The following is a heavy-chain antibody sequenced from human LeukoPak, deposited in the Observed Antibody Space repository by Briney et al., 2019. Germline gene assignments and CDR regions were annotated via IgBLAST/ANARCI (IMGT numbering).Heavy chain of an antibody. CDR1: GFTFSNAW. V-gene: IGHV3-15*01. CDR2: IKSKTDGGTK. Sequence: GGSLRLSCAASGFTFSNAWMSWVRQAPGKGLEWVGRIKSKTDGGTKDYAAPVKGRFTISRDDSKNTLYLQMNSLKTEDTAVYYCTTLVANWDFDYWGQGTLVTVSS. J-gene: IGHJ4*02. D-gene: IGHD7-27*01. CDR3: TTLVANWDFDY.